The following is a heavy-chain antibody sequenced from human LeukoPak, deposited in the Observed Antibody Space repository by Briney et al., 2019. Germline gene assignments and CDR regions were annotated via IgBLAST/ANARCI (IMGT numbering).Heavy chain of an antibody. J-gene: IGHJ6*02. V-gene: IGHV3-48*02. Sequence: EGSLRLSCAASEFTFSPYNMNWVRQAPGKGLEWISYISPISNTVDYADSVKGRFTVSRDNGKNLLFLQMNSLRDEDTAVYYCWGDKVPRTIKPVDVWGQGTTVTVSS. CDR1: EFTFSPYN. CDR3: WGDKVPRTIKPVDV. D-gene: IGHD1-14*01. CDR2: ISPISNTV.